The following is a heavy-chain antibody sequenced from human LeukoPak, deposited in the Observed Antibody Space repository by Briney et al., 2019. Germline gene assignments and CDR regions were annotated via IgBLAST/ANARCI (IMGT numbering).Heavy chain of an antibody. V-gene: IGHV3-21*01. Sequence: GGSLRLSCAASGFTFSSYSMNWVRQAPGKGLEWVSSLSSSSSYIYYADSVKGRFTISRDNSKNTLYLQMNSLRVEDTAVYYCAKPVNVYYDSSFDYWGQGTLVTVSS. J-gene: IGHJ4*02. CDR1: GFTFSSYS. D-gene: IGHD3-22*01. CDR2: LSSSSSYI. CDR3: AKPVNVYYDSSFDY.